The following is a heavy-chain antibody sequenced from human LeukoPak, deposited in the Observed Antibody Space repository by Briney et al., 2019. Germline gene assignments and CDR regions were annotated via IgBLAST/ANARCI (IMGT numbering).Heavy chain of an antibody. CDR1: GFTFSNHA. Sequence: PGGSLRLSCAVSGFTFSNHAMHWVRQAPGKGLEWVAIIKEDGSQKYYVDSVKGRFTLSRDNTKNSLTLQLNSLRAEDTALYYCVRDCYGSGSYYSYFDYWGQGTLVTVSS. V-gene: IGHV3-7*01. J-gene: IGHJ4*02. CDR3: VRDCYGSGSYYSYFDY. D-gene: IGHD3-10*01. CDR2: IKEDGSQK.